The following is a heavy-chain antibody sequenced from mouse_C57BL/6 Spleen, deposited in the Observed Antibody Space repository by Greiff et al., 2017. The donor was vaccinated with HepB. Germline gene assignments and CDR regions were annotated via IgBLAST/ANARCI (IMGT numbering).Heavy chain of an antibody. J-gene: IGHJ4*01. CDR1: GYTFTDYE. CDR2: IDPETGGT. CDR3: TRFDYEDAMDY. Sequence: VQLQQSGAELVRPGASVTLSCKASGYTFTDYEMHWVKQTPVHGLEWIGAIDPETGGTAYNQKFKGKAILTADKSSSTAYMELRSLTSEDSAVYYCTRFDYEDAMDYWGQGTSVTVSS. D-gene: IGHD2-4*01. V-gene: IGHV1-15*01.